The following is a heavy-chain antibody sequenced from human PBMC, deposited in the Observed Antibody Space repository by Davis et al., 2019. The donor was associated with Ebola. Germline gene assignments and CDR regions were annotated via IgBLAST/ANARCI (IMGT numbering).Heavy chain of an antibody. J-gene: IGHJ4*02. CDR1: GYTFTDYY. CDR2: INPDSGGT. D-gene: IGHD5-18*01. CDR3: SREENGYRYGRLTY. V-gene: IGHV1-2*02. Sequence: ASVKVSCKASGYTFTDYYVHWVRQAPGQGLEWMGWINPDSGGTTYVQKFQGRVTMTRDTSISTAYMELNSLTSDDTAVFYCSREENGYRYGRLTYWGQGTLVTVSS.